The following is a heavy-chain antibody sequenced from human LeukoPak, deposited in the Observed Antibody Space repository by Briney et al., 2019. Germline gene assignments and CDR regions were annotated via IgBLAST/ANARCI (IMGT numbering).Heavy chain of an antibody. D-gene: IGHD2-2*01. CDR2: INGGGDAT. J-gene: IGHJ3*01. Sequence: GGSLTLSCAASGFTFNNNAMSWVRQAPGKGLEWVSAINGGGDATEYADSVKGRFTISRDNSKNTLYLQMNRLRPEDTAVYYCARCTASCYANAFDVWGQGTLLTVSS. CDR3: ARCTASCYANAFDV. CDR1: GFTFNNNA. V-gene: IGHV3-23*01.